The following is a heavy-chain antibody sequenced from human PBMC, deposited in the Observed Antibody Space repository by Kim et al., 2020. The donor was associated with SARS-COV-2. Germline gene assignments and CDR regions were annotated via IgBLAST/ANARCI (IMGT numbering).Heavy chain of an antibody. J-gene: IGHJ3*02. CDR3: AKDLTAMPARAFDI. D-gene: IGHD5-18*01. Sequence: ADSVKGRFTISRDNPKNTLYLQMDSLRAEDTALYYCAKDLTAMPARAFDIWGQGTMVTVSS. V-gene: IGHV3-23*01.